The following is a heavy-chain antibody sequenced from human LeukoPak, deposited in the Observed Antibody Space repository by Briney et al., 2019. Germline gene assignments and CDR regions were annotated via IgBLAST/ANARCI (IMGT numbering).Heavy chain of an antibody. CDR3: ARIGYTSSSTDY. CDR1: GFTFTNYW. V-gene: IGHV3-7*01. Sequence: GGSLRLSCAATGFTFTNYWMSWVRQAPGKGLEWVANIKQDGSVKYYADSVMGRFTISRDNAKDSLYLQMTSLRVEDTAVYFCARIGYTSSSTDYWGQGTLVTVSS. CDR2: IKQDGSVK. D-gene: IGHD5-12*01. J-gene: IGHJ4*02.